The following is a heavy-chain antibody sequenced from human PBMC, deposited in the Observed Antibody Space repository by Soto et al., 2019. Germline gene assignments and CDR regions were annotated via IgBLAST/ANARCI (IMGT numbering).Heavy chain of an antibody. D-gene: IGHD2-8*01. CDR2: INHSGST. CDR1: GGSFIGYY. Sequence: SATLPLTCAVYGGSFIGYYWSWIRQPPGKGLEWIGEINHSGSTNYNPSLKSRVTISVDTSKNQFSLKLSSVTAADTAVYYCASAMGVYYYYGMDGCGQGTTVIVAS. V-gene: IGHV4-34*01. CDR3: ASAMGVYYYYGMDG. J-gene: IGHJ6*02.